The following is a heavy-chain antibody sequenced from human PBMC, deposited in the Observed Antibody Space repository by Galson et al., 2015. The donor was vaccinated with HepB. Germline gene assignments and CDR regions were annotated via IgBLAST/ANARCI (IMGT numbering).Heavy chain of an antibody. CDR3: AKEGMDPYYYYYYGMDV. CDR2: ISYDGSNK. Sequence: SLRLSCAASGFTFSSYGMHWVRQAPGKGLEWVAVISYDGSNKYYADSVKGRFTISRDNSKNTLYLQMNSLRAEDTAVYYCAKEGMDPYYYYYYGMDVWGQGTTVTVSS. D-gene: IGHD3-10*01. CDR1: GFTFSSYG. J-gene: IGHJ6*02. V-gene: IGHV3-30*18.